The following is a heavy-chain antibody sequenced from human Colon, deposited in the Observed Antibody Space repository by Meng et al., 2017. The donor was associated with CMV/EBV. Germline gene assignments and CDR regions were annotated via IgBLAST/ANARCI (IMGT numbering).Heavy chain of an antibody. Sequence: GESLKISCAASGFTFSNSDMNWVRQAPGKGLEWVAVLLYDGSKEYYADSVRGRFTISRDNAKNTLYLQMNSLRADDTAVYFCAKDLSPGIAVFDYWGQGTLVTVSS. D-gene: IGHD6-19*01. V-gene: IGHV3-30*18. CDR1: GFTFSNSD. CDR3: AKDLSPGIAVFDY. CDR2: LLYDGSKE. J-gene: IGHJ4*02.